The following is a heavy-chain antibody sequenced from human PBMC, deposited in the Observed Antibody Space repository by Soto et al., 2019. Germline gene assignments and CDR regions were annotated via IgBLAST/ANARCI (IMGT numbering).Heavy chain of an antibody. CDR3: AKDRTNVRYSSGWGGIDY. CDR2: ISYDGSNK. D-gene: IGHD6-19*01. J-gene: IGHJ4*02. CDR1: GFIFSNYG. V-gene: IGHV3-30*18. Sequence: QVQLVESGGGVVQPGRSLRLSCAASGFIFSNYGMHWVRQAPGKGLEWVALISYDGSNKYYPDSVKGRFTISRDNSKNTLYLQMNSLRAEDTAVYYCAKDRTNVRYSSGWGGIDYWGRGTLVTVSS.